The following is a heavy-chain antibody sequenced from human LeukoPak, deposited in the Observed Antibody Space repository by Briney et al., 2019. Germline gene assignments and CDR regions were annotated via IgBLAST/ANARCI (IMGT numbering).Heavy chain of an antibody. Sequence: PGGSLRLSCAASGFTVSSNYMSWVRQAPGKGLEWVSVSYSGGSKYYADSVKGRFTISRDNSKNPLYLQMNSLRAEDTAVYYCATNRDGYNYYLAYWGQGTLVTVSS. CDR2: SYSGGSK. D-gene: IGHD5-24*01. V-gene: IGHV3-53*01. CDR3: ATNRDGYNYYLAY. CDR1: GFTVSSNY. J-gene: IGHJ4*02.